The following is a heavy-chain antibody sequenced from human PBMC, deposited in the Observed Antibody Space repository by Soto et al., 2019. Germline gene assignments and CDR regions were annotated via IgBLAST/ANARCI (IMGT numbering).Heavy chain of an antibody. D-gene: IGHD2-21*01. Sequence: KASETLSLTCSVSGGSMRSYYWNWLRQPAGKGLEWIGRIYSRGDTNYNPSVKSRVTMSVDTSKNEFSLRLNSVTAADTAVYYCAGIGEDAYYGMDVWGQGTTVTVSS. CDR2: IYSRGDT. V-gene: IGHV4-4*07. CDR3: AGIGEDAYYGMDV. J-gene: IGHJ6*02. CDR1: GGSMRSYY.